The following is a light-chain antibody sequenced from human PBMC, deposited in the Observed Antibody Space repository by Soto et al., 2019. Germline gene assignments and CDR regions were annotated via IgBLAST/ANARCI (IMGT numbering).Light chain of an antibody. CDR2: DAS. J-gene: IGKJ3*01. Sequence: EIVLTLSPATLSLSPGERATLSCRASQSVSSNLAWNQQKPGPAPRLLIYDASTRATASPATSRGSGSGTDFTLTISRLAPGDFAVYSSHQRRNWPPLFPFRPGTKVD. V-gene: IGKV3-11*01. CDR3: HQRRNWPPLFP. CDR1: QSVSSN.